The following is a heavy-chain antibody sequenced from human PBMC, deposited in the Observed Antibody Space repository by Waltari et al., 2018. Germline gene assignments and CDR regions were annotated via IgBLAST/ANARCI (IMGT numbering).Heavy chain of an antibody. J-gene: IGHJ4*02. Sequence: QVQLQQWGAGLLKPSETLSLTCAVYGGSFSGYYWSWIRQPPGKGREWIGEINHSGSTNYNPSLTSRVTISVDTSKNQLSLKLSSVTAADTAVYYCARVGIAAAGNGGDYWGQGTLVTVSS. CDR1: GGSFSGYY. CDR2: INHSGST. D-gene: IGHD6-13*01. V-gene: IGHV4-34*01. CDR3: ARVGIAAAGNGGDY.